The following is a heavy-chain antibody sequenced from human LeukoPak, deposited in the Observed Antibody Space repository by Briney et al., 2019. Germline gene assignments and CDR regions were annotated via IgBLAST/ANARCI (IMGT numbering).Heavy chain of an antibody. CDR3: AQGFSSGWYPY. J-gene: IGHJ4*02. D-gene: IGHD6-19*01. CDR1: GFSVSSFG. V-gene: IGHV3-23*01. CDR2: ISVNGETT. Sequence: LPGGSLRLSCAVSGFSVSSFGMSWVRQAPGKGLEWISAISVNGETTWYADSVRGRFIISRDNSKNTLYLQLSSLRAEDTAVYYCAQGFSSGWYPYWGQGSLVSVSS.